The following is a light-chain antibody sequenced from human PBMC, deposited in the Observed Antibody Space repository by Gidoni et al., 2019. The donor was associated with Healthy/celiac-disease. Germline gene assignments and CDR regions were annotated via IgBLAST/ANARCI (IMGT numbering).Light chain of an antibody. CDR2: RAS. CDR1: QTISTW. Sequence: DIQMTQSPTTLSASVGDRVTITCRSSQTISTWLAWYQQKPGKAPKPLIDRASSLGGGVPSRFSGSGSGTEFTVTISSLHPDDFATYYCQQYNTYPLTCGGGTKVEIK. V-gene: IGKV1-5*03. J-gene: IGKJ4*01. CDR3: QQYNTYPLT.